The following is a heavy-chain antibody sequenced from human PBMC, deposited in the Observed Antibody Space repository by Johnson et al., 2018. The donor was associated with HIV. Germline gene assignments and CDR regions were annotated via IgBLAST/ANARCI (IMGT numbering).Heavy chain of an antibody. CDR3: ARERSLVRGVMPGAFDI. CDR2: ITSTGITV. CDR1: GFTFSDYY. J-gene: IGHJ3*02. Sequence: QVQLVESGGGLVKPGGSLRLSCAASGFTFSDYYMSWIRQAPGKGLEWVSYITSTGITVYYAASVKGRFTISRDNAKNSLYLQMNSLRAEDTALYYCARERSLVRGVMPGAFDIWGQGTMVTVSS. D-gene: IGHD3-10*01. V-gene: IGHV3-11*01.